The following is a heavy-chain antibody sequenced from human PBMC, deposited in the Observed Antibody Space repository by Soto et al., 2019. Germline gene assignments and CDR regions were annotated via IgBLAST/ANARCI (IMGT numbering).Heavy chain of an antibody. J-gene: IGHJ4*02. D-gene: IGHD3-3*01. CDR1: GGSFSGYY. V-gene: IGHV4-34*01. CDR2: INHSGST. Sequence: QVQLQQWGAVLLKPSETLSLTCAVYGGSFSGYYWSWIRQPPGKGLEWIGEINHSGSTNYNPSLKSRVTISVDTSKNQFSLKLSSVTAADTAVYYCARGRSITIFGVVATDWGQGTLVTVSS. CDR3: ARGRSITIFGVVATD.